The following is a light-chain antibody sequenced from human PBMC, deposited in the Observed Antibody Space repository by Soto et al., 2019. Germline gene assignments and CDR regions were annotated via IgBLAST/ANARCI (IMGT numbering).Light chain of an antibody. CDR3: GTWDSSLSAYV. V-gene: IGLV1-51*01. CDR1: NSHIGNNY. J-gene: IGLJ1*01. Sequence: QSVLTQPPSVSAAPGQKGTISCSVNNSHIGNNYVSWYQQLPGTAPKLLIYDNNKRPSGIPDRFSGSKSGTSATLGITGLQTGDEADYYCGTWDSSLSAYVFGTGTKVTVL. CDR2: DNN.